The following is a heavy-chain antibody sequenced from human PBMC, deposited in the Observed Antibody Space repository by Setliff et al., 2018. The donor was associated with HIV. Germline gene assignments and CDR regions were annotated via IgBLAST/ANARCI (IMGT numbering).Heavy chain of an antibody. CDR3: AKTQTVITVYGPFDS. CDR1: GFTFSGYW. V-gene: IGHV3-74*01. D-gene: IGHD4-4*01. CDR2: ITSDGSST. Sequence: GGSLRLSCAASGFTFSGYWMHWVRQAPGKGLVWVSRITSDGSSTTYADSVKGRFTISRDNAKNTLYLQMNSLRAEDTAMYYCAKTQTVITVYGPFDSWGQGTPVTSPQ. J-gene: IGHJ4*02.